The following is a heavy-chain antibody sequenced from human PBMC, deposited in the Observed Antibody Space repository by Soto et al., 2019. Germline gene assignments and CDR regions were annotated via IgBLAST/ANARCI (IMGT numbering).Heavy chain of an antibody. D-gene: IGHD2-15*01. Sequence: TLSLTFDVSGGSITTGHWWTWVRQSPGTGLEWIGEIYQSGITNYTPSLNSRLSISMDQSKNQFSLKLTSVTAADTALYFCARGFSFSDNSDNDRIYFYYGLKVWGQGTTVNVSS. J-gene: IGHJ6*02. V-gene: IGHV4-4*01. CDR1: GGSITTGHW. CDR2: IYQSGIT. CDR3: ARGFSFSDNSDNDRIYFYYGLKV.